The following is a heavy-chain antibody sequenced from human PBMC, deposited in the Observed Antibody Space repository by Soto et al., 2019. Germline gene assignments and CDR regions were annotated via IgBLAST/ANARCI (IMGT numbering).Heavy chain of an antibody. CDR3: AKGPLGYCSSTSCYTFAFDI. CDR1: GDSVSSVSYF. CDR2: IYFSGST. J-gene: IGHJ3*02. D-gene: IGHD2-2*02. Sequence: SETLSLTFTVSGDSVSSVSYFWSWIRQPPGKGLEWIGYIYFSGSTNYKPSLESRVTISVDTSKNQFSLRLNSVTAADTAVYYCAKGPLGYCSSTSCYTFAFDIWGQGTMVTVSS. V-gene: IGHV4-61*01.